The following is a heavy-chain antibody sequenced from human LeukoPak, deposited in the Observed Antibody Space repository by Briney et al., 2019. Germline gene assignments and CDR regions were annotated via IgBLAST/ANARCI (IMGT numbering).Heavy chain of an antibody. J-gene: IGHJ5*02. V-gene: IGHV1-2*02. CDR2: INPNHGGT. CDR3: ARVASPYSSSWEYNWFDP. Sequence: ASVTVSCKASGYTFTVYYMHWVRQAPGQGLEWMGWINPNHGGTNYAQKFQGRVTMTRDTSISTAYMELSRLRSDDTAVYHCARVASPYSSSWEYNWFDPWGQGTLVSVSS. D-gene: IGHD6-13*01. CDR1: GYTFTVYY.